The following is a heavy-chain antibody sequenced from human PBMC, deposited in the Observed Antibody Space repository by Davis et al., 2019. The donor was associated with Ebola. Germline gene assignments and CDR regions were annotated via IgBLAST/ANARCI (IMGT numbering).Heavy chain of an antibody. CDR2: IYSGGST. Sequence: GGSLRLSCAASGFTVSSNYMSWVRQAPGKGLEWVSVIYSGGSTYYADSVKGRFTISRDNSKNTLYLQMNSLRAEDTAVYYCARVRRWLQFDAFDIWGQGTMVTVSS. CDR1: GFTVSSNY. CDR3: ARVRRWLQFDAFDI. V-gene: IGHV3-66*01. D-gene: IGHD5-24*01. J-gene: IGHJ3*02.